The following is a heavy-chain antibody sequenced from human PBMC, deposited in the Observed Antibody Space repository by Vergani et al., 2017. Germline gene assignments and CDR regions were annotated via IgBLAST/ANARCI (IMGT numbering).Heavy chain of an antibody. CDR2: IYYSGST. J-gene: IGHJ3*02. V-gene: IGHV4-31*03. CDR1: GGSISSGGYY. D-gene: IGHD3-10*01. Sequence: QVQLQESGPGLVKPSQTLSLTCTVSGGSISSGGYYWSWIRQHPGKGLEWIGYIYYSGSTYYNPSRKGRVTITVDTAKNQFSLKLSAVTAADTAVYDWARGDDLRGSGSWGAFDIWGQGTMVTVSS. CDR3: ARGDDLRGSGSWGAFDI.